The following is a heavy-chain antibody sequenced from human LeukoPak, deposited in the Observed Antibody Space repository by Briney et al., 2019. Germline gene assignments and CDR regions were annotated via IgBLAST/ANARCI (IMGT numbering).Heavy chain of an antibody. Sequence: GESLKISFKGSGYSFTSYWIGWVRPRPGKGLEWMGIIYPGDSDTRYSPSFQGQVTISADKSISTAYLQWSSLKASDTAMYYCARRGGYNRLDFDYWGQGTLVTVSS. D-gene: IGHD5-24*01. V-gene: IGHV5-51*01. CDR3: ARRGGYNRLDFDY. CDR1: GYSFTSYW. CDR2: IYPGDSDT. J-gene: IGHJ4*02.